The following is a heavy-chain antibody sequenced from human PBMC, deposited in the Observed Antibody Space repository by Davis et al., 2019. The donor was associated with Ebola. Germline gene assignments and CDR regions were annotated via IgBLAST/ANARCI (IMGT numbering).Heavy chain of an antibody. V-gene: IGHV3-9*01. CDR1: GVSLHDHA. J-gene: IGHJ4*02. D-gene: IGHD2-15*01. CDR2: VSWNGDGV. CDR3: ARYCHYTDCSYFDC. Sequence: PGGSLRLSCVASGVSLHDHAMHWVRQAPGKGLEWVAAVSWNGDGVGYADSVKGRFTISRDNSKNTLYLQMNSLRAEDTATYYCARYCHYTDCSYFDCWGQGTMVAVSS.